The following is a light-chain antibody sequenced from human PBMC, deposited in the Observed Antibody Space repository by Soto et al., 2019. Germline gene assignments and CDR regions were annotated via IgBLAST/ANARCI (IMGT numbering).Light chain of an antibody. J-gene: IGLJ3*02. Sequence: QPVLTQPPSASGSPGQSVTISCTGTSSDVGGYNYVSWYQQHPGKAPKLMIYEVSKRPSGVPDRFSGSKSGNTASLTVSGLQAEDEADYYCSSYAGSNTPGVFGGGTKLTVL. V-gene: IGLV2-8*01. CDR2: EVS. CDR1: SSDVGGYNY. CDR3: SSYAGSNTPGV.